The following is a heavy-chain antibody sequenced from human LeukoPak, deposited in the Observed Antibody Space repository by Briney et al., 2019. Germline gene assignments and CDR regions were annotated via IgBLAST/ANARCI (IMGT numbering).Heavy chain of an antibody. CDR3: ARAIYSGSYSKLPDY. J-gene: IGHJ4*02. CDR2: ISSSSSYI. CDR1: GFTFSSYS. D-gene: IGHD1-26*01. V-gene: IGHV3-21*01. Sequence: GSLRLSCAASGFTFSSYSMNWVRQAPGKGLEWVSSISSSSSYIYYADSVKGRFTISRDNAKNSLYLQMNSLRAEDTAVYYCARAIYSGSYSKLPDYWGQGTLVTVSS.